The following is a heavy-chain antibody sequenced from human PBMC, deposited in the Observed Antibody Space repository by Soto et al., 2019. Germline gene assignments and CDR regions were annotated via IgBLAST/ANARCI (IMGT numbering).Heavy chain of an antibody. CDR1: GGSISYEYYH. J-gene: IGHJ6*02. CDR3: AREDDGGDRDYYGLDV. CDR2: IHYSGSI. D-gene: IGHD2-21*02. Sequence: QVQLQQSGPGLVKPSQTLSLTCTVSGGSISYEYYHWTWIRQSPGKGLEWIGYIHYSGSIIYNPSAKSRVTISVDTSKNQFSLQLRFVTAADTAVYFCAREDDGGDRDYYGLDVWGQGTTVTVSS. V-gene: IGHV4-30-4*08.